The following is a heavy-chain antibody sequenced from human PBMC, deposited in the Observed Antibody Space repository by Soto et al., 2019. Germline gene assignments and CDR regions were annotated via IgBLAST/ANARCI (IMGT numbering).Heavy chain of an antibody. Sequence: PSETLSLTCPVSGGSISSYYWSWIRQPPGKGLEWIGYIYYSGSTNYNPSLKSRVTISVDTSKNQFSLKLSSVTAADTAVYYCAVAAAGTQTFDYWGQGTLVTVSS. V-gene: IGHV4-59*01. J-gene: IGHJ4*02. CDR2: IYYSGST. CDR3: AVAAAGTQTFDY. CDR1: GGSISSYY. D-gene: IGHD6-13*01.